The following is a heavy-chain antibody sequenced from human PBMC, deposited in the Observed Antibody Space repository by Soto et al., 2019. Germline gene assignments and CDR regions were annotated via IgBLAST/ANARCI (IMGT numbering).Heavy chain of an antibody. CDR3: AKGRYCSGGSCYFGVGQYWFDP. CDR1: GFTFSSYW. V-gene: IGHV3-74*01. D-gene: IGHD2-15*01. CDR2: ISGDGSST. Sequence: EMQLVESGGGLVQPGGSRRLSCAASGFTFSSYWMHWVRQVPGKGLVWVSRISGDGSSTDYADSVKGRFTISRDNAKNTLYLQMDSLRAEDTAVYYCAKGRYCSGGSCYFGVGQYWFDPWGQGTLVTVSS. J-gene: IGHJ5*02.